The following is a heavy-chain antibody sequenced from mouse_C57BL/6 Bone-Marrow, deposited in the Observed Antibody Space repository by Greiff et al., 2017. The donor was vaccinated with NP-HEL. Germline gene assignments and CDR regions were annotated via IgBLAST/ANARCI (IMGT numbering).Heavy chain of an antibody. D-gene: IGHD1-1*01. Sequence: VQLQQPGAELVKPGASVKMSCKASGYTFTSYWITWVKQRPGQGLEWIGDIYPGSGSTNYNEKFKSKATLTVDTSSSTAYMQLSSLTSEDFAVYYCARWGTTVVATKTWFAYWGQGTLVTVSA. J-gene: IGHJ3*01. CDR1: GYTFTSYW. CDR3: ARWGTTVVATKTWFAY. V-gene: IGHV1-55*01. CDR2: IYPGSGST.